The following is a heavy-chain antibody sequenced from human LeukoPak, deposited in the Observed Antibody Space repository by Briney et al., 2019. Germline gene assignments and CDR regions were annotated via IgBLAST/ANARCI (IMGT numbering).Heavy chain of an antibody. V-gene: IGHV3-30*18. J-gene: IGHJ3*02. CDR2: ISYDGSNK. CDR1: GFTFSSYG. D-gene: IGHD1-26*01. Sequence: GGSLRLSCAASGFTFSSYGMHWVRQAPGKGLEWVAVISYDGSNKYYADTVKGRFTISRDNSKNTLYLRMNSLRAEDTAVYYCAKDRSGSYEAFDIWGQGTMVTVSS. CDR3: AKDRSGSYEAFDI.